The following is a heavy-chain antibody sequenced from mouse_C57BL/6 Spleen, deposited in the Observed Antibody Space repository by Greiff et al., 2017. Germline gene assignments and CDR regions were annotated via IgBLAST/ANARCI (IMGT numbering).Heavy chain of an antibody. V-gene: IGHV14-2*01. Sequence: VKLMTEQGLEWIGRIDPEDGETKYAPKFQGKATITADTSSNTAYLQLSSLTSEDTAVYYCASDDYDVDGLDYWGQGTTLTVSS. CDR2: IDPEDGET. CDR3: ASDDYDVDGLDY. D-gene: IGHD2-4*01. J-gene: IGHJ2*01.